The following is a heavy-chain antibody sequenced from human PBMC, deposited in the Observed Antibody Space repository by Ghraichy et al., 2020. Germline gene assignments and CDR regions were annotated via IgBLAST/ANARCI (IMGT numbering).Heavy chain of an antibody. J-gene: IGHJ6*02. CDR2: INHSGST. Sequence: SQTLSLTCAVYGGSFSGYYWSWIRQPPGKGLEWIGEINHSGSTNYNPSLKSRVTISVDTSKNQFSLKLSSVTAADTAVYYCARIFAGTSHVTSRRLYGMDVWGQGTTVTVSS. CDR1: GGSFSGYY. D-gene: IGHD2-2*01. CDR3: ARIFAGTSHVTSRRLYGMDV. V-gene: IGHV4-34*01.